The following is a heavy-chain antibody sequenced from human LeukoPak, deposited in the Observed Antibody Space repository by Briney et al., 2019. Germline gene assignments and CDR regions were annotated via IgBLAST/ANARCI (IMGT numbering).Heavy chain of an antibody. Sequence: SETLSLTCGVSGYSISSGYQWAWIRQSPGKGLEWIGSIYHSGSAHYNPSLKSRVTISVETSKNQFSLNMYSVTAADTAVYYCARDPRWLTPDCTSTSCYENYFDPWGQGTLVTVSS. CDR3: ARDPRWLTPDCTSTSCYENYFDP. V-gene: IGHV4-38-2*02. D-gene: IGHD2-2*01. J-gene: IGHJ5*02. CDR1: GYSISSGYQ. CDR2: IYHSGSA.